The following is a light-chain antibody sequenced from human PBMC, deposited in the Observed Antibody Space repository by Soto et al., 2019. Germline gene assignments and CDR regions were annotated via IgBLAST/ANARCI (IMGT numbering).Light chain of an antibody. CDR3: QQYDNLPRLT. V-gene: IGKV1-27*01. CDR2: AAS. Sequence: DIQMTQSPSSLSASVGDRVTITCRASQGISNYLAWYQQKPGKVPKLLIYAASTLQSGVPSRFSGSGSGTDFTFTISSLQPEDIATYYCQQYDNLPRLTFGGGTKVDIK. CDR1: QGISNY. J-gene: IGKJ4*01.